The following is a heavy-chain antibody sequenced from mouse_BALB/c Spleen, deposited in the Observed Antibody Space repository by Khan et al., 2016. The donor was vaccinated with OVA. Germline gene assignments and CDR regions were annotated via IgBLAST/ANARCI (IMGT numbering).Heavy chain of an antibody. CDR2: INPSNGHT. V-gene: IGHV1-4*01. CDR3: VRDGAYHRNDGWFAY. CDR1: GYTFTSYT. D-gene: IGHD2-14*01. Sequence: QIQLVQSGAELARPGASVKMSCKASGYTFTSYTIHWIKLRPGQSLEWIGFINPSNGHTNYNQKFKDKATLTADKSSTTVYMQLSSLTSDDSAVYNCVRDGAYHRNDGWFAYWGQGTLVTVSA. J-gene: IGHJ3*01.